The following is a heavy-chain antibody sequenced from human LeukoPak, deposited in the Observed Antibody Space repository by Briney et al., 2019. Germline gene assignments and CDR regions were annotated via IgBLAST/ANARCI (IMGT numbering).Heavy chain of an antibody. Sequence: PGRSLRLSCAASGFTFSSYGMHWVRQAPGKGLEWVAVIWYDGSNKYYADSVKGRFTISRDNSKNTLYLKMNSLRAEDTAVYYCARGGDSSSPLFDYWGQGTLVTVSS. CDR3: ARGGDSSSPLFDY. CDR2: IWYDGSNK. V-gene: IGHV3-33*01. J-gene: IGHJ4*02. CDR1: GFTFSSYG. D-gene: IGHD6-6*01.